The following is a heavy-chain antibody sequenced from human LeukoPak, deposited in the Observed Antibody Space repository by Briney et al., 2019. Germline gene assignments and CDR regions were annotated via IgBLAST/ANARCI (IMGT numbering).Heavy chain of an antibody. CDR1: GYTFINYA. CDR2: INAVNGNT. V-gene: IGHV1-3*01. D-gene: IGHD6-13*01. J-gene: IGHJ6*02. Sequence: ASVKVSCKASGYTFINYAMHWVRQAPGQRLEWMGWINAVNGNTKYSQKFQGRVTITRDTSASTAYMELSSLRSEDTAVYYCTRVKQQLTTTYYYGMDVWGQGITVTVSS. CDR3: TRVKQQLTTTYYYGMDV.